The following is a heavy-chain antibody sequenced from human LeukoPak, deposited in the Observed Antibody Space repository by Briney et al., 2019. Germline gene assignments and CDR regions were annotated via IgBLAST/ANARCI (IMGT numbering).Heavy chain of an antibody. J-gene: IGHJ6*02. D-gene: IGHD2-2*01. CDR1: GFTFSSYA. Sequence: GGSLRLSCAASGFTFSSYAMSWVRQAPGKGLEWVSAISGSGGSTYYADSVKGRFTISRDNSKNTLYLQMNSLRAEDTAVYYCAKDPYARGYQLLPDGYYYYGMDVWGQGTTVTVSS. CDR2: ISGSGGST. V-gene: IGHV3-23*01. CDR3: AKDPYARGYQLLPDGYYYYGMDV.